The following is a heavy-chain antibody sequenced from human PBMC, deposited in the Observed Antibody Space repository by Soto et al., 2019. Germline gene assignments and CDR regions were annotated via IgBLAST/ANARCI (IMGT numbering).Heavy chain of an antibody. Sequence: SETLSLTCTVSGGSISTYYCSWIRQPPGKGLEWIGYINYTGRTNYNPSLKSRVTMSLDTSKYQFSLKLRSVTAADTALFYCARYASSSWFDYWGQGTLVTVSS. D-gene: IGHD6-13*01. CDR1: GGSISTYY. J-gene: IGHJ4*02. CDR3: ARYASSSWFDY. V-gene: IGHV4-59*01. CDR2: INYTGRT.